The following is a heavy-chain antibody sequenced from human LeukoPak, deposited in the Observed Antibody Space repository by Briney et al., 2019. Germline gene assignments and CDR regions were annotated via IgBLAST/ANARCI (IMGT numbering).Heavy chain of an antibody. CDR1: GGTFSSYA. CDR3: ARVAAVAGTLDY. J-gene: IGHJ4*02. V-gene: IGHV1-2*06. D-gene: IGHD6-19*01. Sequence: ASVKVSCKASGGTFSSYAISWVRQAPGQGLEWMGRINPNSGGTNYAQKFQGRVTMTRDTSISTAYMELSRLRSDDTAVYYCARVAAVAGTLDYWGQGTLVTVSS. CDR2: INPNSGGT.